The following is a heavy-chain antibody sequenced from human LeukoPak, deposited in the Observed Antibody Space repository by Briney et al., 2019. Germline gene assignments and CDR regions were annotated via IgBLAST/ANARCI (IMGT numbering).Heavy chain of an antibody. V-gene: IGHV3-7*01. CDR1: GFTFSDSW. CDR2: IKDDGSDK. CDR3: ARHLLRGQNFDC. Sequence: GGSLRLSCGISGFTFSDSWMSWFRQAPGQGLEWVASIKDDGSDKYYLDSVRGRFTISRDNAEDSLYLQLDDLRAEDTAVFYCARHLLRGQNFDCWGQGTLVTVSS. J-gene: IGHJ4*02.